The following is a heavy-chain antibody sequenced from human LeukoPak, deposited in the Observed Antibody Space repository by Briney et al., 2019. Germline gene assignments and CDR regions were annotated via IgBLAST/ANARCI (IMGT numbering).Heavy chain of an antibody. Sequence: PSETLSLTCTVSGGSISSYYRSWIRQPPGKGLEWIGYIYYSGSTNYNPSLKSRVTISVDTSKNQFSLKLSSVTAADTAVYYCARSPYCSSTSCYGLVDYWGPGTLVTVSS. CDR1: GGSISSYY. CDR2: IYYSGST. D-gene: IGHD2-2*01. V-gene: IGHV4-59*01. J-gene: IGHJ4*02. CDR3: ARSPYCSSTSCYGLVDY.